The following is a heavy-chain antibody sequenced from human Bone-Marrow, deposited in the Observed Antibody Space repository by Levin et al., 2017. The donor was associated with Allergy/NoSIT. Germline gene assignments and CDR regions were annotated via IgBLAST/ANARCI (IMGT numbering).Heavy chain of an antibody. J-gene: IGHJ4*02. V-gene: IGHV1-2*06. Sequence: ASVKVSCQASGYTFTGSYIHWVRQAPGQGLEWLGRINPNSGGTDFAQKFHGRVTMIRDTSVTTVYMDLNLLTSDDTAVYYCAREGGDSGCGDYWGQGTPVTDSS. D-gene: IGHD6-25*01. CDR3: AREGGDSGCGDY. CDR1: GYTFTGSY. CDR2: INPNSGGT.